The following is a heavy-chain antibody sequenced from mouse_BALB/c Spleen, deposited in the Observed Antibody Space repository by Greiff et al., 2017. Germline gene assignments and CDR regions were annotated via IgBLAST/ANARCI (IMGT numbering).Heavy chain of an antibody. CDR2: IDPENGNT. Sequence: EVQLQESGAELVRPGALVKLSCKASGFNIKDYYMHWVKQRPEQGLEWIGWIDPENGNTIYDPKFQGKASITADTSSNTAYLQLSSLTSEDTAVYYCARRGITTATRAMDYWGQGTSVTVSS. CDR3: ARRGITTATRAMDY. J-gene: IGHJ4*01. D-gene: IGHD1-2*01. CDR1: GFNIKDYY. V-gene: IGHV14-1*02.